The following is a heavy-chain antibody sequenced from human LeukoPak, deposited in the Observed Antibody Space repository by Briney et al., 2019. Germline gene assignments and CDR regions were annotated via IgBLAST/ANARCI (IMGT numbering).Heavy chain of an antibody. V-gene: IGHV3-48*02. CDR2: ISSTGNPR. CDR3: AKVLRSSSFDY. CDR1: GLTFSDYR. Sequence: GGSLRLSCTASGLTFSDYRMNWVRQAPGKGLEWVSYISSTGNPRHYADSVKGRFTISRDNSKNTLYLQMNSLRDEDTAVYYCAKVLRSSSFDYWGQGTLVTVSS. D-gene: IGHD1-26*01. J-gene: IGHJ4*02.